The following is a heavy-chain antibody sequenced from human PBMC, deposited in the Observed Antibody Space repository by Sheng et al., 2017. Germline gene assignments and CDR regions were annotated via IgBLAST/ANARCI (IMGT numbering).Heavy chain of an antibody. Sequence: EVQLVETGGGLIQPGGSLRLSCAASGFTVSSKYMSWVRQAPGKGLEWVSVIYSGGSTYYADSVKGRFTISRDTSKNTLFLQMNSLRAEDTAVYYCASGGSPSLDYRGRREPVVTVSS. D-gene: IGHD2-15*01. CDR3: ASGGSPSLDY. V-gene: IGHV3-53*02. CDR2: IYSGGST. J-gene: IGHJ4*01. CDR1: GFTVSSKY.